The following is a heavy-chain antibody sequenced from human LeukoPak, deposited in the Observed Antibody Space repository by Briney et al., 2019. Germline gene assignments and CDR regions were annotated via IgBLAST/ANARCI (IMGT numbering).Heavy chain of an antibody. J-gene: IGHJ5*02. CDR2: INTNTGNP. D-gene: IGHD3-16*01. CDR1: GYTFTSYA. Sequence: ASVKVSCKASGYTFTSYAMNWVRQAPGQGLEWMGWINTNTGNPTYAQGFTGRFVFSLDTSVSTAYLQISSLKAEDTAVYYCASLYDYVWGSHNWFDPWGQGTLVTVSS. V-gene: IGHV7-4-1*02. CDR3: ASLYDYVWGSHNWFDP.